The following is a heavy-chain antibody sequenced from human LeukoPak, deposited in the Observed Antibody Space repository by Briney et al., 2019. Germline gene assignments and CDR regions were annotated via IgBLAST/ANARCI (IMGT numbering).Heavy chain of an antibody. Sequence: GRSLRLSCAASGFPFSTYGMHWVRQAPGKGLEWVAVISYDACNKYYPDSVQGRFTISRDNSKNTLYLQMNSLRAEDTAVYYCAKEQENSSGWYTDYWGQGTLVIVSS. CDR1: GFPFSTYG. V-gene: IGHV3-30*18. D-gene: IGHD6-19*01. CDR3: AKEQENSSGWYTDY. CDR2: ISYDACNK. J-gene: IGHJ4*02.